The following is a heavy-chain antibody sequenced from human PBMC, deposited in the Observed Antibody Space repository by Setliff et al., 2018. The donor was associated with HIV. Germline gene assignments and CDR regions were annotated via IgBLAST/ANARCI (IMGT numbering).Heavy chain of an antibody. CDR2: ISPYNGHT. J-gene: IGHJ3*02. V-gene: IGHV1-18*01. CDR1: GYTFTTYD. CDR3: VRGYYYDKTGYGTFDI. Sequence: ASVKVSCKASGYTFTTYDITWVRQAPGQGLEWLGWISPYNGHTNFAQKFQGRVTMTTDTSTDTAYVELRSLRFDDTALYYCVRGYYYDKTGYGTFDIWGQGTVVTVSS. D-gene: IGHD3-22*01.